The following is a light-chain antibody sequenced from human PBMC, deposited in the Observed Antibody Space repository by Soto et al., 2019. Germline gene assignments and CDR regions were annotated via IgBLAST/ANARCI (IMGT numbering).Light chain of an antibody. J-gene: IGKJ1*01. CDR3: LQHNTYPRT. CDR2: GAS. V-gene: IGKV1-17*01. Sequence: IQMTQSPSSLSASVGDIVTITCRASQGIGNDLGWFQQKPGKAPKRLIYGASSLQSGVPSRFSGSGSGTEFTLTISSLHPEDYATYYCLQHNTYPRTFGQGTNVDIK. CDR1: QGIGND.